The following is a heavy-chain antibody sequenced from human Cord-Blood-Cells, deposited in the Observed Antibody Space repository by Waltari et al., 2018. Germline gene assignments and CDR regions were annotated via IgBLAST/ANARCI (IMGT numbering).Heavy chain of an antibody. CDR3: ARQIYDSSGYYYVPNFDY. CDR1: GGSSTVSSYY. CDR2: IYYSGST. Sequence: LQLHVSCPGLVNVALSLVPTCTVPGGSSTVSSYYWGWILVPSGKGLEWIGSIYYSGSTYYNPSLKSRVTISVDTSKNQFSLKLSSVTAADTAVYYCARQIYDSSGYYYVPNFDYWGQGTLVTVSS. V-gene: IGHV4-39*07. J-gene: IGHJ4*02. D-gene: IGHD3-22*01.